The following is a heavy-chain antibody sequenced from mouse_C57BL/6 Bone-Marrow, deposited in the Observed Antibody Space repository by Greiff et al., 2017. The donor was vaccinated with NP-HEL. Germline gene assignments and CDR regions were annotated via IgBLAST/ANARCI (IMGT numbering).Heavy chain of an antibody. D-gene: IGHD2-2*01. CDR2: IHPNSGST. CDR3: ARGLLWLRRRDYYAMDY. V-gene: IGHV1-64*01. J-gene: IGHJ4*01. CDR1: GYTFTSYW. Sequence: QVQLQQPGAELVKPGASVKLSCKASGYTFTSYWMHWVKQRPGQGLEWIGMIHPNSGSTNYNEKFKSKATLTVDKSSSTAYMQLSSLTSEDSAVDYCARGLLWLRRRDYYAMDYWGQGTSVTVSS.